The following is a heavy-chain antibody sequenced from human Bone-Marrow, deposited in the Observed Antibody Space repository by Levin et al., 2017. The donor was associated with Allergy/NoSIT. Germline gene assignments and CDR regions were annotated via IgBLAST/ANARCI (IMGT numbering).Heavy chain of an antibody. CDR3: ARDEGPGKYSYGELDY. CDR1: GFSVSSNY. J-gene: IGHJ4*02. V-gene: IGHV3-66*01. CDR2: IYNGDNT. Sequence: GESLKISCAVSGFSVSSNYMSWVRQAPGKGLEWVSVIYNGDNTYYVDSVKGRFTISRDNSKNTLYLQMNSLRVEDTAVYYCARDEGPGKYSYGELDYWGQGTLVTVSS. D-gene: IGHD5-18*01.